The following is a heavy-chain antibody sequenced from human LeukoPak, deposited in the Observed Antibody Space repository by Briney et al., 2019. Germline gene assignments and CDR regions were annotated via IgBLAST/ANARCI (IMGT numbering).Heavy chain of an antibody. CDR1: GGSISSYY. Sequence: SETLSLTCTVSGGSISSYYWMWIRQPPGKGLEWIGYIYYSGSTNYNPSLKSRVTISVDTSKNQFSLKLSSVTAADTAVYYCARDRYYYDSSGSENYYGMDVWGQGTTVTVSS. CDR3: ARDRYYYDSSGSENYYGMDV. J-gene: IGHJ6*02. CDR2: IYYSGST. V-gene: IGHV4-59*01. D-gene: IGHD3-22*01.